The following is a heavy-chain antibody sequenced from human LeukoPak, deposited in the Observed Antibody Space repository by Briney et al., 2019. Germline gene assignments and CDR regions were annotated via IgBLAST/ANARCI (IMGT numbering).Heavy chain of an antibody. J-gene: IGHJ4*02. V-gene: IGHV1-18*01. CDR1: GYTFTSYG. D-gene: IGHD3-22*01. CDR2: ISAYNGNT. Sequence: ASVKVSCKASGYTFTSYGISWVRQAPGQGLEWMGWISAYNGNTNYAQKLQGRVTMTTDTSTSAAYMELRSLRSDDTAVYYCARQIGPDYYDSSGCYLLDYWGQGTLVTVSS. CDR3: ARQIGPDYYDSSGCYLLDY.